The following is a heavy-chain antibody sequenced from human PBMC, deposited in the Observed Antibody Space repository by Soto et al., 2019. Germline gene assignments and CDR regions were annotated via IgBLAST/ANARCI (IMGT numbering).Heavy chain of an antibody. CDR2: ISSSSSYI. CDR3: ARDYSGWYPD. Sequence: EVQLVESGGGLVKPGGSLRLSCAASGFTFSSYSMNWVRQAPGKGLEWVSSISSSSSYIYYADSVKGRFTISRDNAKKSLYQQMNSLRAEDTAVYYCARDYSGWYPDWGQGTLVTVSS. V-gene: IGHV3-21*01. J-gene: IGHJ4*02. D-gene: IGHD6-19*01. CDR1: GFTFSSYS.